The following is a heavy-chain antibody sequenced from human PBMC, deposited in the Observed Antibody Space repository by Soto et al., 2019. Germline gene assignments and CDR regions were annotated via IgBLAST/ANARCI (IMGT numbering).Heavy chain of an antibody. D-gene: IGHD3-22*01. J-gene: IGHJ6*02. Sequence: QVQLVQSGAEVKKPGSSVKVSCKDSGGTFSSYAISWVRQAPGQGLEWMGGIIPIFGTANYAQKFQGRVTITADESTSTAYMELSSLRSEDTAVYYCARDHYYDSSGYYRYYYGMDVWGQGTTVTVSS. CDR2: IIPIFGTA. V-gene: IGHV1-69*01. CDR3: ARDHYYDSSGYYRYYYGMDV. CDR1: GGTFSSYA.